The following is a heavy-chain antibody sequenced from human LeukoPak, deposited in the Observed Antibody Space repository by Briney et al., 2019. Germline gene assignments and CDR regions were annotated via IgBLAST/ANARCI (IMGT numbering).Heavy chain of an antibody. CDR2: IYTGGTT. CDR1: GLTVSRTF. D-gene: IGHD5-12*01. Sequence: GGSLRLSCAASGLTVSRTFLIWVRQAPGKGLEWVSSIYTGGTTYYADSVKGRFTIPRDNSKNTLHLQLTSLRADDTALYFCARGTLRSGYDSWGQGTLVTVSS. J-gene: IGHJ4*02. CDR3: ARGTLRSGYDS. V-gene: IGHV3-66*01.